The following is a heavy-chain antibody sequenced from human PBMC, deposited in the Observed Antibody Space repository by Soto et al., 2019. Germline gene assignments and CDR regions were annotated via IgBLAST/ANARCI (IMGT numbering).Heavy chain of an antibody. CDR2: ISAYNGNT. V-gene: IGHV1-18*01. CDR3: ARGGTIFGVVTNNWFDP. Sequence: ASVKVSCKASGYTFTSYGISWVRQANGQGLEWMGWISAYNGNTNYAQKLQGRVTMTTDTSTSTAYMELRSLRSDDTAVYYCARGGTIFGVVTNNWFDPWGQGTLVTVSS. CDR1: GYTFTSYG. J-gene: IGHJ5*02. D-gene: IGHD3-3*01.